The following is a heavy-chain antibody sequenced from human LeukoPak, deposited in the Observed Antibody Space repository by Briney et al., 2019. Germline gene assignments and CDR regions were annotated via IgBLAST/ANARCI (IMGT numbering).Heavy chain of an antibody. CDR2: MTHSGST. J-gene: IGHJ4*02. Sequence: SETLSLTCTVYGGSFRGYYWSWIPQPPGKGLEWIGEMTHSGSTNSTTSLKSRVTISVDTSKNQFSLRLSSMTAADTAVDYCARVMWFGDLSQSVFDYWGQGNLVTVSS. CDR3: ARVMWFGDLSQSVFDY. V-gene: IGHV4-34*01. CDR1: GGSFRGYY. D-gene: IGHD3-10*01.